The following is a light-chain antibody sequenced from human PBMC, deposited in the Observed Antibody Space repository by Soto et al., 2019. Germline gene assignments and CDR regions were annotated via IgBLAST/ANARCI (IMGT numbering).Light chain of an antibody. J-gene: IGLJ1*01. V-gene: IGLV2-14*01. CDR2: DVS. CDR3: SSYTSSSTPYV. CDR1: SSEVGGYNY. Sequence: QSSLTQPASVSWSPGQSITISCTGTSSEVGGYNYVSWYQQHPGKAPKLMIYDVSNRPSGVSNRFSGSKSGNTASLTISGLQAEDEADYYCSSYTSSSTPYVFGTGTKVTVL.